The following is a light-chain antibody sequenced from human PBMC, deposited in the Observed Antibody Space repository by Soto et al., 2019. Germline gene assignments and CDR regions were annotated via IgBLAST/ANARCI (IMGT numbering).Light chain of an antibody. J-gene: IGKJ2*01. V-gene: IGKV1-39*01. Sequence: DIQMTKSPSSLSASVGDRVTITCRASQSISSYLNWYQQKPGKAPKLLIYAASSLQSGVPSRFSGSGSGTDFTLAISSLQPEDSATYYCQQSYSTPRTFGQGTKVEI. CDR2: AAS. CDR1: QSISSY. CDR3: QQSYSTPRT.